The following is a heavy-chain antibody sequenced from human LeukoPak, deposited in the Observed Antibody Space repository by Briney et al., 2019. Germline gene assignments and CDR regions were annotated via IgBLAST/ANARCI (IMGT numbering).Heavy chain of an antibody. Sequence: ASVKVSCKASGYTFTSYGISWVRQAPGQGLEWMGIINPSGGSTSYAQKFQGRVTMTRDTSTSTVYMELSSLRSEDTAVYYCARAADYYYGMDVWGQGTTVTVSS. V-gene: IGHV1-46*01. J-gene: IGHJ6*02. CDR3: ARAADYYYGMDV. CDR1: GYTFTSYG. CDR2: INPSGGST.